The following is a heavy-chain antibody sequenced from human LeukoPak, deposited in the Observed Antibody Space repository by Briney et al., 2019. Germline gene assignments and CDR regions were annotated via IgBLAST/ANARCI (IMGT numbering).Heavy chain of an antibody. J-gene: IGHJ4*02. CDR2: ISSSGSTI. V-gene: IGHV3-48*03. D-gene: IGHD5-12*01. CDR3: ARAAYYSGYDSSVGY. CDR1: GFTFSSYE. Sequence: GGSLRLSCAASGFTFSSYEMNWVRQAPGKGLEWVSYISSSGSTIYYADSVKGRFTISRDNAKNSLYLQMNSLRAEDTAVYYCARAAYYSGYDSSVGYWGQGTLVTVSS.